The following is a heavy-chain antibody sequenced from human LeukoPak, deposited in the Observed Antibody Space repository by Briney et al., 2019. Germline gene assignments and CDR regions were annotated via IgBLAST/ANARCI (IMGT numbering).Heavy chain of an antibody. V-gene: IGHV4-59*08. D-gene: IGHD2-8*02. CDR3: ARVGLLDYFDY. J-gene: IGHJ4*02. CDR2: IYYSGST. CDR1: GGSISSYY. Sequence: SETLSLTCTVSGGSISSYYWSWIRQPPGKGLEWIGYIYYSGSTNYNPSLKSRVTISVDTSKNQFSLKPSSVTAADTAVYYCARVGLLDYFDYWGQGTLVTVSS.